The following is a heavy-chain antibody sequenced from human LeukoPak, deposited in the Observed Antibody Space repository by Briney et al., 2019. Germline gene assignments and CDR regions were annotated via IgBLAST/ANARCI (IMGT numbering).Heavy chain of an antibody. D-gene: IGHD6-19*01. J-gene: IGHJ4*02. V-gene: IGHV3-30*18. CDR1: GFTFSSYG. Sequence: GGSLRLSCAASGFTFSSYGMHWVRQAPGKGLEWVAVISYDGSNKYYADSVKGRFTISRDNSKNTLYLQMNSLRAEDTAVYYCAKVGLAAYSSGWDWYYFDYWGQGTLVTVSS. CDR3: AKVGLAAYSSGWDWYYFDY. CDR2: ISYDGSNK.